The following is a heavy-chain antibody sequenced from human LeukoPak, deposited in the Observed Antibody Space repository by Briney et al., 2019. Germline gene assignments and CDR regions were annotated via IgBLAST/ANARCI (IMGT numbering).Heavy chain of an antibody. CDR1: GSTLTELS. V-gene: IGHV1-24*01. D-gene: IGHD3-22*01. CDR2: FDPEDGET. CDR3: ATGRDYYDKGDY. J-gene: IGHJ4*02. Sequence: ASVKVSCKVSGSTLTELSMHWVRQAPGKGLEWMGGFDPEDGETIYAQKFQGRVTMTEDTSTDTAYMELSSLRSEDTAVYYCATGRDYYDKGDYWGQGTLVTVSS.